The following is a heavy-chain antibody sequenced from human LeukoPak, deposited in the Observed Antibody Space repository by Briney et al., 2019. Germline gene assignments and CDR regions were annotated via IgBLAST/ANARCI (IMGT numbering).Heavy chain of an antibody. Sequence: ASVKVSCKASGYTFTNYGITWVRQAPGRVLEWMGWISAYNGNTNYAQKLQGRVTMTTDTSTSTAYMELRSLRSDDTAVYYCARDLTIPNAFDIWGQGTMVTVSS. V-gene: IGHV1-18*01. D-gene: IGHD3-3*01. CDR3: ARDLTIPNAFDI. CDR1: GYTFTNYG. CDR2: ISAYNGNT. J-gene: IGHJ3*02.